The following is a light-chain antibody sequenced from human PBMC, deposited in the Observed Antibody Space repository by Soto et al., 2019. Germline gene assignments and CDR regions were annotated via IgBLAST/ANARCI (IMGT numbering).Light chain of an antibody. CDR3: VSFTTSKSYV. Sequence: QSALTQPASVSGSPGQSITISCTGTSSDVGAYIFVSWYQQYPGKAPKLMIYGITNRPSGVSNRFSGSKAGNTASLTISGLQAEEEADYYCVSFTTSKSYVFGTGTKVTVL. J-gene: IGLJ1*01. V-gene: IGLV2-14*01. CDR2: GIT. CDR1: SSDVGAYIF.